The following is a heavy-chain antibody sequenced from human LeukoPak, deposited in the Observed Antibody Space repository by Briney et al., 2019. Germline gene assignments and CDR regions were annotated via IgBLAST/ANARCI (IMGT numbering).Heavy chain of an antibody. Sequence: SETLSLTCTVSGGSISSYYWSWIRQPAGKGLEWIGRIYTSGSTNYNPSLKSRVTMSVDTSKNQFSLKLSSVTAADTAVYYCARENDVLLWFGGLSHNRNWYFDLWGRGTLVTVSS. CDR3: ARENDVLLWFGGLSHNRNWYFDL. CDR1: GGSISSYY. J-gene: IGHJ2*01. D-gene: IGHD3-10*01. V-gene: IGHV4-4*07. CDR2: IYTSGST.